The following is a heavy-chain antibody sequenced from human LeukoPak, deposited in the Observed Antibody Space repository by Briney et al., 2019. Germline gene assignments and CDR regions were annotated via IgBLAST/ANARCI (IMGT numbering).Heavy chain of an antibody. Sequence: SETLSLTCTVSGGSISSYYWSWIRQPPGKGLEWIGYIYYSGSTNYNPSLKSRVTISVDTSKNQFSLKLSSVTAADTAVYYCARAPGPYGSGSYYPYYYYYMDVWGKGTTVTVSS. D-gene: IGHD3-10*01. CDR1: GGSISSYY. V-gene: IGHV4-59*08. CDR3: ARAPGPYGSGSYYPYYYYYMDV. J-gene: IGHJ6*03. CDR2: IYYSGST.